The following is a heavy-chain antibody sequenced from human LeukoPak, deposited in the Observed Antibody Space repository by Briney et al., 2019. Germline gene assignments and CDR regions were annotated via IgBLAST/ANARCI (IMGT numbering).Heavy chain of an antibody. CDR2: INHSGST. Sequence: SETLSLTCTVSGGSISSYYWSWIRQPPGKGLEWIGEINHSGSTNYNPSLKSRVTISVDTSKNQFSLKLSSVTAADTAVYYCARVESGLFPPFDYWGQGTLVTVSS. CDR1: GGSISSYY. D-gene: IGHD3-22*01. CDR3: ARVESGLFPPFDY. V-gene: IGHV4-34*01. J-gene: IGHJ4*02.